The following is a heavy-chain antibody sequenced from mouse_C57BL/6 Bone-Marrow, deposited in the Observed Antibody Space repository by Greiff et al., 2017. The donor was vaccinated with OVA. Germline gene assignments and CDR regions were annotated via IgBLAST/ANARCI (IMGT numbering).Heavy chain of an antibody. CDR3: ASGTPYYFDY. J-gene: IGHJ2*01. V-gene: IGHV1-82*01. CDR1: GYAFSSSW. CDR2: IYPGDGDT. Sequence: QVQLQQSGPELVKPGASVKISCKASGYAFSSSWMNWVKQRPGKGLEWIGRIYPGDGDTNYNGKFKGKATLTADKSSSTAYMQLSSLTSEDSAVYFCASGTPYYFDYWGQGTTLTVSS.